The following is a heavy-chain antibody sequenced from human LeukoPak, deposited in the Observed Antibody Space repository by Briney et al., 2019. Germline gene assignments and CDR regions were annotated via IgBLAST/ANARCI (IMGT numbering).Heavy chain of an antibody. D-gene: IGHD4-17*01. CDR3: ARDRDYGDYYYYGMDV. Sequence: SETLSLTCTVSGGSISSGDYYWSWIRQPPGKGLEWIGYIYYSGSTYYNPSLKSRGTISVDTSKNQFSLKLSSVTAADTAVYYCARDRDYGDYYYYGMDVWGQGTTVTVSS. CDR1: GGSISSGDYY. J-gene: IGHJ6*02. CDR2: IYYSGST. V-gene: IGHV4-30-4*01.